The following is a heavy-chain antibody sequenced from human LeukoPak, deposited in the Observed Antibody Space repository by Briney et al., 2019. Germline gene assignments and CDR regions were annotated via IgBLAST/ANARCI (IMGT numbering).Heavy chain of an antibody. CDR3: ARSNYKPSNAFDI. D-gene: IGHD4-11*01. CDR2: IYYSGST. CDR1: GGSISSGRYY. J-gene: IGHJ3*02. Sequence: PSETLSLTCTVSGGSISSGRYYWSWIRQHPGKGLEWIGYIYYSGSTYYNPSLKSRVTISVDTSKNQFSLKLSSVTAADTAVYYCARSNYKPSNAFDIWGQGTMVTVSS. V-gene: IGHV4-31*03.